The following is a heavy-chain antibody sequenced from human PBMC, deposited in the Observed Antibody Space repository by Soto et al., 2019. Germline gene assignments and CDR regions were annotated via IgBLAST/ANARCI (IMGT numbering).Heavy chain of an antibody. J-gene: IGHJ6*02. CDR3: ATPIHHLAVAPTEYYYYGMDV. D-gene: IGHD6-19*01. Sequence: QLQLQESGPGLVKPSETLSLTCTVSGGSISSSSYYWGWIRQPPGKGLEWIGSIYYSGSTYYNPSLKSRVTISVDTSKNQFSLKLSSVTAADTAVYYCATPIHHLAVAPTEYYYYGMDVWGQGTTVTVSS. CDR2: IYYSGST. V-gene: IGHV4-39*01. CDR1: GGSISSSSYY.